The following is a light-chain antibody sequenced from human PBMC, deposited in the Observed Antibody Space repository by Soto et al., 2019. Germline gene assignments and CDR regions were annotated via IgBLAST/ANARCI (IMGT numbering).Light chain of an antibody. CDR1: QSVSSK. Sequence: EIVMTQSPATLSVSPGESATLSCRATQSVSSKLAWYQQKPGQSPRLLIYGASTRATDIPARFSGSGSGTDFTLTISSLQSEDFAVYYCQQYNTWPLTFGGGTKVEIK. V-gene: IGKV3-15*01. CDR2: GAS. J-gene: IGKJ4*01. CDR3: QQYNTWPLT.